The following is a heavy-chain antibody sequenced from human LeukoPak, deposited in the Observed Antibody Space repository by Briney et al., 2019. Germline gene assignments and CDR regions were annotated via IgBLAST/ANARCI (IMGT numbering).Heavy chain of an antibody. J-gene: IGHJ3*02. V-gene: IGHV3-23*01. CDR1: GFTFSSYA. CDR3: AKVGGYDYVWGSYRGPRRVFGAFDI. CDR2: ISGSGGST. D-gene: IGHD3-16*02. Sequence: PGGSLRFSCAASGFTFSSYAMSWVRQAPGKGLEWVSAISGSGGSTYYADSVKGRFTISRDNSKNALYLQMNSLRAEDTAVYYCAKVGGYDYVWGSYRGPRRVFGAFDIWGQGTMVTVSS.